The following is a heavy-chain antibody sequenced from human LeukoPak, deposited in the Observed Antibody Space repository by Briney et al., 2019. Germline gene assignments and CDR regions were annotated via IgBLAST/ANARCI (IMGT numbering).Heavy chain of an antibody. D-gene: IGHD2-2*01. CDR3: TTSPMVPAAIPYY. CDR2: IKSKTDGGTT. CDR1: GFTFSDYY. Sequence: PGGSLRLSCAASGFTFSDYYMSWVRQAPGKGLEWVGRIKSKTDGGTTDYAAPVKGRFTISRDDSKNTLYLQMNSLKTEDTAVYYCTTSPMVPAAIPYYWGQGTLVTVSS. V-gene: IGHV3-15*01. J-gene: IGHJ4*02.